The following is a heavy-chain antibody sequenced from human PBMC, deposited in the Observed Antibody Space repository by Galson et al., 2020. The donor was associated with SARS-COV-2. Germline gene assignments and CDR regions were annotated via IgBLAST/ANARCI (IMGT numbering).Heavy chain of an antibody. J-gene: IGHJ6*02. CDR1: GYTFTSYA. CDR2: INTNTGNQ. Sequence: ASVKVSCKASGYTFTSYAMNWVRQAPGQGREWMGWINTNTGNQTYAQGFTGRFVFSLDTSVSTAYLQISSLKAEDTAVYYCARDLVVVTALSYYYYGMDVWGQGTTVTVS. CDR3: ARDLVVVTALSYYYYGMDV. V-gene: IGHV7-4-1*02. D-gene: IGHD2-21*02.